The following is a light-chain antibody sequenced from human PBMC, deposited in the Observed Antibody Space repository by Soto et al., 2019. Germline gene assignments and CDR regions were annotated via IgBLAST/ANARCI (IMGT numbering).Light chain of an antibody. J-gene: IGKJ1*01. Sequence: DIQMTQSPPTLSASVGDRVTITCRASQSISGWLAWYQQKPGKAPKLLIYDASILEGGVPSRFSGNGSGTEFTLTISSLQPEDFATYYCQQYNTYSQTFGQGTKVDIK. V-gene: IGKV1-5*01. CDR1: QSISGW. CDR3: QQYNTYSQT. CDR2: DAS.